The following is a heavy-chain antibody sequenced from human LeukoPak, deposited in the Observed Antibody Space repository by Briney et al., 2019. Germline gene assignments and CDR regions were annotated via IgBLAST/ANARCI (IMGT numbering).Heavy chain of an antibody. CDR1: GFTFSNYW. J-gene: IGHJ4*02. D-gene: IGHD1-26*01. CDR3: VRDTGGSGSYPDY. V-gene: IGHV3-7*01. CDR2: IKQDGSQT. Sequence: GGSLRLSCTASGFTFSNYWTTWVRQAPGKGLEWVANIKQDGSQTYFVDSVRGRFSISRDNAKNSVYLEANSLRAEDTAVYYCVRDTGGSGSYPDYWGQGTLVTVSA.